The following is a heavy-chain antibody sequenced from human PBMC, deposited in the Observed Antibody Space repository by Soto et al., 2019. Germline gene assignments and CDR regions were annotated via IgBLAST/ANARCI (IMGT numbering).Heavy chain of an antibody. CDR2: IYYSGST. CDR1: GGSISSYY. J-gene: IGHJ4*02. V-gene: IGHV4-59*01. CDR3: GRSHSPYYYDSSGYLTR. Sequence: ASETQSLTCPVSGGSISSYYWSWIRQPPGKGLEWIGYIYYSGSTNYNPSLKSRVTISVDTSKNQFSLKLSSVTAADTAVYYCGRSHSPYYYDSSGYLTRWGQGTLVTVSS. D-gene: IGHD3-22*01.